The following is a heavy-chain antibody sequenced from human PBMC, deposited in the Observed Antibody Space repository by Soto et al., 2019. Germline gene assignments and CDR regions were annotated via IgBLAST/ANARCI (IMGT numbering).Heavy chain of an antibody. D-gene: IGHD3-16*01. CDR1: GGSFSSYS. CDR3: ARDSPGGGYYYGMDV. CDR2: IVPVLGTA. V-gene: IGHV1-69*01. Sequence: QGQLEQSGAEVRRPGSSVKVSCKASGGSFSSYSISWVRQAPGHGLEWMGRIVPVLGTANSAQKFQGRVAFSADVSTATAYMELRSLRSDDTAIHFCARDSPGGGYYYGMDVWGQGTTVIVSS. J-gene: IGHJ6*02.